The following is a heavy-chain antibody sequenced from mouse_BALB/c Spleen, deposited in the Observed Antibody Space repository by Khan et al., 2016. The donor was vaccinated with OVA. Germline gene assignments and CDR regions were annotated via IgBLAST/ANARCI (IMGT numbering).Heavy chain of an antibody. V-gene: IGHV2-6-7*01. CDR1: GFSLTDYG. J-gene: IGHJ3*01. CDR2: IWGDGST. CDR3: ARELRLGGFAY. D-gene: IGHD1-2*01. Sequence: QVQLKQSGPGLVAPSQSLSITCTVSGFSLTDYGVNWVRQPPGKGLEWLGMIWGDGSTDYNSALKSRLSISTDNSKSQVFLKMNSLQTDDTARDYCARELRLGGFAYWGQGTLVTVSA.